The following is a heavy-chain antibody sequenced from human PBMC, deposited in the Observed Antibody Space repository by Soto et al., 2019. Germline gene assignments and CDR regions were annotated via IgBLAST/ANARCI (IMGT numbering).Heavy chain of an antibody. CDR2: INAGNGNT. V-gene: IGHV1-3*01. CDR3: ARVVPAAMPDRKYYYYYMDV. J-gene: IGHJ6*03. D-gene: IGHD2-2*01. CDR1: GYTFTSYA. Sequence: ASVKVSCKASGYTFTSYAMHWVRQAPGQRLEWMGWINAGNGNTKYSQKFQGRVTITRDTSASTAYMELSSLRSEDTAVYYCARVVPAAMPDRKYYYYYMDVWGKGTTVTVSS.